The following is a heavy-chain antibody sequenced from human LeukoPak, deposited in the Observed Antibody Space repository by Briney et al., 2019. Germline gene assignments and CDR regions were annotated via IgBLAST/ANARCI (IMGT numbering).Heavy chain of an antibody. CDR3: ARGPMFFGVAYCDY. CDR2: IYTSGST. J-gene: IGHJ4*02. D-gene: IGHD3-3*01. Sequence: SETLSLTCTVSGGSISSYYWSWIRQPTGKGLEWIGRIYTSGSTNYNPSLKSRVTMSVDTSKNQFSLKLSSVTAADTAVYYCARGPMFFGVAYCDYWGQGTLVTVSS. CDR1: GGSISSYY. V-gene: IGHV4-4*07.